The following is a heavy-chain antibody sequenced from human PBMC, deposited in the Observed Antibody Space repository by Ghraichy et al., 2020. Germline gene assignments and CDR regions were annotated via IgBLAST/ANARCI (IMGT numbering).Heavy chain of an antibody. CDR2: IYYSGST. Sequence: SETLSLTCTVSGGSISSYYWSWIRQPPGNGLEWIWYIYYSGSTNYNPSLKSRVTISVDTSKNQFSLKLSSVTAADTAVYYCAREGRRLPYSAPYYFDYWGQGTLVTVSS. D-gene: IGHD3-9*01. CDR1: GGSISSYY. V-gene: IGHV4-59*01. CDR3: AREGRRLPYSAPYYFDY. J-gene: IGHJ4*02.